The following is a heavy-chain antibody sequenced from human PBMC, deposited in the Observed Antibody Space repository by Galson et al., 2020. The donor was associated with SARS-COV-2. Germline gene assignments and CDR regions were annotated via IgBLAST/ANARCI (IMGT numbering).Heavy chain of an antibody. CDR2: ISSSSSYI. J-gene: IGHJ4*02. D-gene: IGHD1-26*01. CDR3: ARPFRRSGSYTGLDY. Sequence: GGSLRLSCAASGFTFSSYSMNWVRQAPGKGLEWVSSISSSSSYIYYADSVKGRFTISRDNAKNSLYLQMNSLRAEDTAVYYCARPFRRSGSYTGLDYWGQGTLVTVSS. V-gene: IGHV3-21*01. CDR1: GFTFSSYS.